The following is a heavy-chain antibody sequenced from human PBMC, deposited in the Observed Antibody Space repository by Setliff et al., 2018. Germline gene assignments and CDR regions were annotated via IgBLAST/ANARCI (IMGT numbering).Heavy chain of an antibody. CDR3: ARDRGSGSYFLRYFDY. V-gene: IGHV3-48*01. CDR1: GFTFSSYS. D-gene: IGHD1-26*01. Sequence: GESLKISCAASGFTFSSYSMNWVRQAPGKGLEWVSYISSSSSTIYYADSVKGRFTISRDNAKNSLYLQMNSLRAEDTAVYYCARDRGSGSYFLRYFDYWGQGTLVTV. CDR2: ISSSSSTI. J-gene: IGHJ4*02.